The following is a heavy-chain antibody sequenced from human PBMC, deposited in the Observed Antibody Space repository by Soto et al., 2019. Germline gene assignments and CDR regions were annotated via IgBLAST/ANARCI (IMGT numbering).Heavy chain of an antibody. Sequence: QVQLVESGGGVVQPGRSLRLSCAASGFTFSSYGMHWVRQAPGKGLEWVAVIWYDGSNKYYADSVKGRFTISRDNSKNTLYLQLNSLRAEDTAVYYCARGTVHFDYWGQGTLVTVSS. D-gene: IGHD4-17*01. CDR3: ARGTVHFDY. CDR2: IWYDGSNK. V-gene: IGHV3-33*01. J-gene: IGHJ4*02. CDR1: GFTFSSYG.